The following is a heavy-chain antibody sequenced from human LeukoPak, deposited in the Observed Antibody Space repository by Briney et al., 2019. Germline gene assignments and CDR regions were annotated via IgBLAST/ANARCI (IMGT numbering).Heavy chain of an antibody. CDR1: GYTFTSYG. CDR3: ARVTYYYDSSGRPKEYYFDY. CDR2: ISAYNGNT. V-gene: IGHV1-18*01. Sequence: ASVKVSCKASGYTFTSYGISWVRLAPGQGLEWMGWISAYNGNTNYAQKLQGRVTMTTDTSTSTAYMELRSLRSDDTAVYYCARVTYYYDSSGRPKEYYFDYWGQGTLVTVSS. D-gene: IGHD3-22*01. J-gene: IGHJ4*02.